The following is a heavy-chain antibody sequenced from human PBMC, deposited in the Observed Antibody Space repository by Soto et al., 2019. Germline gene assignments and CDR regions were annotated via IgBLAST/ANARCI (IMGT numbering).Heavy chain of an antibody. CDR2: IKEDGSEK. J-gene: IGHJ6*02. CDR3: ARGTGGYHLYYYYGMDV. Sequence: GSMRLCCAASGFSFSRYWMSWVRQATGKGLEWVANIKEDGSEKYYVDSVKGRFTISRDNAKNSLYMEMNRLRAEDTAVYSSARGTGGYHLYYYYGMDVWGPGTMVTVSS. CDR1: GFSFSRYW. V-gene: IGHV3-7*03. D-gene: IGHD2-8*02.